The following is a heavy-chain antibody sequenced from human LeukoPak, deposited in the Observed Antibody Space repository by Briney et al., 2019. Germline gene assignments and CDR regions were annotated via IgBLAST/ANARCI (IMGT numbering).Heavy chain of an antibody. J-gene: IGHJ4*02. CDR3: ATHYYDSSGEFIRDY. V-gene: IGHV4-59*05. CDR2: IYYSGST. CDR1: GGSISSYY. D-gene: IGHD3-22*01. Sequence: SETLSLTCTVSGGSISSYYWSWIRQPPGKGLEWIGSIYYSGSTYYKPSLRSRATISIDTSKNQFSLKLSSVTAADTAVYYCATHYYDSSGEFIRDYWGQGALVTVSS.